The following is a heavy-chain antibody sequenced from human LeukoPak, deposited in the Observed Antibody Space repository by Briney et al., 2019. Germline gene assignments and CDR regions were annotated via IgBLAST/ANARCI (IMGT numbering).Heavy chain of an antibody. CDR3: ARERVGGTDY. J-gene: IGHJ4*02. Sequence: PSETLSLTCTVSGGSIGSYYWSWIRQPPGKGLEWIGYIYYSGSTNYNPSLKSRVTISVDTSKNQFSLKLSSVTAADTAVYYCARERVGGTDYRGQGTXVTVSS. CDR1: GGSIGSYY. CDR2: IYYSGST. D-gene: IGHD6-19*01. V-gene: IGHV4-59*01.